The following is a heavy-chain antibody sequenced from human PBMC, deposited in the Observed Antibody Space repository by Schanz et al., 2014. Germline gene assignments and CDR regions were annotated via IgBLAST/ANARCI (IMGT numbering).Heavy chain of an antibody. CDR1: GFTFSPYW. V-gene: IGHV3-23*04. CDR2: ISGSGGST. CDR3: AKGRFGELSAFDI. D-gene: IGHD3-10*01. Sequence: EVQLVASGGGLVQPGGSLRLSCGSSGFTFSPYWMHWVRQAPGKGLVWVSAISGSGGSTYYADSVKGRFAISRDNSKNTLYLQMNSLRAEDTAVYCCAKGRFGELSAFDIWGQGTMVTVSS. J-gene: IGHJ3*02.